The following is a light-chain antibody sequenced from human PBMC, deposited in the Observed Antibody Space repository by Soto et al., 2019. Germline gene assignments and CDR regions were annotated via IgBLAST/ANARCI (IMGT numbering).Light chain of an antibody. CDR2: EVS. J-gene: IGLJ2*01. CDR1: SSDVGTCNC. V-gene: IGLV2-14*01. Sequence: QSVLTQPASVSGSPGQSITISCTGTSSDVGTCNCVSWYQQHPGKAPKLMIYEVSNRPSGVSNRFSGSKSGNTASLTISGLQAEDEADYYCSSYTSSSTVVFGGGTKLTVL. CDR3: SSYTSSSTVV.